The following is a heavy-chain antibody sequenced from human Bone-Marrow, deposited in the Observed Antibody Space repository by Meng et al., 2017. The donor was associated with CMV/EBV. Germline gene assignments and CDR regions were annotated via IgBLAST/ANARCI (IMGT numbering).Heavy chain of an antibody. Sequence: GGSLRLSCAASGFTFSSYAMHWVRQAPGKGLEWVAVISYDGSNKYYADSVKGRFTISRDNSKNTLYLQMNSVRAEDTAVYYCARDPYCSSTSCYMGGSGWYYHYYGMDVWGQGTTVTVSS. D-gene: IGHD2-2*02. J-gene: IGHJ6*02. CDR3: ARDPYCSSTSCYMGGSGWYYHYYGMDV. CDR2: ISYDGSNK. CDR1: GFTFSSYA. V-gene: IGHV3-30-3*01.